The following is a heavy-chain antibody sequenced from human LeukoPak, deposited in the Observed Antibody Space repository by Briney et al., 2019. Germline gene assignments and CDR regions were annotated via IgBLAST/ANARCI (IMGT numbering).Heavy chain of an antibody. CDR2: IYSLGSA. J-gene: IGHJ4*02. CDR1: GGSISNYY. CDR3: AKGPTVGTPTAVDY. D-gene: IGHD4-23*01. V-gene: IGHV4-4*07. Sequence: SETLSLTCTVSGGSISNYYWSWIRQPAGKGLEWIGRIYSLGSANYNPSLKSRVTMSVDTSKNQFSLKVRSVTAADTAIYYCAKGPTVGTPTAVDYWGQGILVTVSS.